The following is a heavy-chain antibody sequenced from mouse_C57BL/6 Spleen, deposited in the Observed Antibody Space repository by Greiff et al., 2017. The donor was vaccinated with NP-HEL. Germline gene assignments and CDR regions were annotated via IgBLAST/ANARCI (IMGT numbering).Heavy chain of an antibody. Sequence: EVQLQQSGPELVKPGASVKISCKASGYSFTGYYMNWVKQSPEKSLEWIGEINPSTGGTTYNQKFKAKATLTVDKSSSTAYMQLKSLTSEDSAVYYCARGGYYGSSYGDWFAYWGQGTLVTVSA. CDR1: GYSFTGYY. J-gene: IGHJ3*01. D-gene: IGHD1-1*01. V-gene: IGHV1-42*01. CDR2: INPSTGGT. CDR3: ARGGYYGSSYGDWFAY.